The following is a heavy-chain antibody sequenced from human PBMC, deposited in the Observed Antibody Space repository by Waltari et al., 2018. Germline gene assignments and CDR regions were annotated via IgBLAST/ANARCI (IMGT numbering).Heavy chain of an antibody. CDR2: VYPGDSDT. V-gene: IGHV5-51*01. J-gene: IGHJ4*02. CDR1: GYNFASSW. Sequence: EVQLVQSGAEVKKPGESLKISCSGSGYNFASSWIAWVRQMPGKGLEWMGIVYPGDSDTKYSPSFRGRVTISADKSINTAYLQRSSLRASDSAMYYCARLAATGGSLGSHVDFWGQGTLVTVSS. CDR3: ARLAATGGSLGSHVDF. D-gene: IGHD7-27*01.